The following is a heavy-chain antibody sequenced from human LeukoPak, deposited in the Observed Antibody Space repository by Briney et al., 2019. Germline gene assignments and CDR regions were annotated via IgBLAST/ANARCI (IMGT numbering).Heavy chain of an antibody. CDR3: ARAAHYGSGTPGWFDP. CDR1: GYTFTGYY. CDR2: INPNSGGT. Sequence: ASVKVSCKASGYTFTGYYMHWVRQAPGQGLEWMGWINPNSGGTNYAQKFQGRVTMTRDTSISTAYMELSRLRSGDTAVYYCARAAHYGSGTPGWFDPWGQGTLVTVSS. J-gene: IGHJ5*02. D-gene: IGHD3-10*01. V-gene: IGHV1-2*02.